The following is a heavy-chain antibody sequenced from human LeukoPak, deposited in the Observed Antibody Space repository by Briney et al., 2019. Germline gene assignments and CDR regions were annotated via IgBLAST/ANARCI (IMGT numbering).Heavy chain of an antibody. CDR1: GFSFSDYA. V-gene: IGHV3-23*01. Sequence: GGSLRLSCAASGFSFSDYAMTWVRQAPGKGLGWVSTISSGDGITYYADSVKGRFTISRDDSKITLYLQMNSLRAEDTAIYYCAKRPGKAAAGPFDPWGQGTLVTVSS. CDR2: ISSGDGIT. CDR3: AKRPGKAAAGPFDP. D-gene: IGHD6-13*01. J-gene: IGHJ5*02.